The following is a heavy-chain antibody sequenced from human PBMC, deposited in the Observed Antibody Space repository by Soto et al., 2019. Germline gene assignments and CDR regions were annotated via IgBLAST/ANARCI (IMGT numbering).Heavy chain of an antibody. CDR3: ARNGVEFFYFDD. Sequence: QVQLQESGPGLVKPSQTLSLTCTVSGGSISSCGYYWNWIRQNPGRGLEWIGYIYYSGSTYYNPSLKSRVAISVDTAENQFSLKLSSVTAADTAVYYCARNGVEFFYFDDWGQGTLVTVSS. V-gene: IGHV4-31*03. CDR1: GGSISSCGYY. CDR2: IYYSGST. J-gene: IGHJ4*02. D-gene: IGHD4-17*01.